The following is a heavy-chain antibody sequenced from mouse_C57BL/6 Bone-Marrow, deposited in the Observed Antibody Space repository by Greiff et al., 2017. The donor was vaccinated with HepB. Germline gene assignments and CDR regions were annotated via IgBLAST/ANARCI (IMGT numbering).Heavy chain of an antibody. V-gene: IGHV5-17*01. D-gene: IGHD2-3*01. CDR3: ARSDGYLFAY. J-gene: IGHJ3*01. Sequence: EVKLMESGGGLVKPGGSLKLSCAASGFTFSDYGMHWVRQAPEKGLEWVAYISSGSSTIYYADTVKGRFTISRDNAKNTLFLQMTSLRSEDTAMYYCARSDGYLFAYWGQGTLVTVSA. CDR2: ISSGSSTI. CDR1: GFTFSDYG.